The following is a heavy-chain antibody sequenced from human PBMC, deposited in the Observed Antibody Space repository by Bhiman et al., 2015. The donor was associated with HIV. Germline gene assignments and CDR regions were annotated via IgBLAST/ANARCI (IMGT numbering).Heavy chain of an antibody. J-gene: IGHJ4*02. CDR3: ATEPGGTTQGRFDF. CDR2: ISSSSSYI. Sequence: RLVESGGGLVKPGGSLRLSCAASGFTYSSYVMNWVRQAPGKGLEWVSSISSSSSYIYYADSVKGRFSISRDNAKNSLYLQMNSLRAEDTAVYYCATEPGGTTQGRFDFWGQGTLVTVSS. V-gene: IGHV3-21*03. CDR1: GFTYSSYV. D-gene: IGHD1-7*01.